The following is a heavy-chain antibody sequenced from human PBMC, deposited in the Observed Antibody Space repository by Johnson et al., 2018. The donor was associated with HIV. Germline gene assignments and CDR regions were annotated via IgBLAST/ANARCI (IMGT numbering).Heavy chain of an antibody. V-gene: IGHV3-20*04. D-gene: IGHD3-22*01. CDR3: ARRPGYYDSSGYYGDAFDI. Sequence: VQLVESGGGLVQPGGSLRLSCAASGFTFDDYGMSWVRQAPGKGLEWVSSINWNGGTTGYVDSVKGRFTISRDNAKNSLYLQMNSLRAEDTALYYCARRPGYYDSSGYYGDAFDIWGQGTMVTVSS. CDR2: INWNGGTT. CDR1: GFTFDDYG. J-gene: IGHJ3*02.